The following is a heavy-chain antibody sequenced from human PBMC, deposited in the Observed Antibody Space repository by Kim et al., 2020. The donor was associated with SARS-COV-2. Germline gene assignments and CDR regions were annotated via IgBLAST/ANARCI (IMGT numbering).Heavy chain of an antibody. J-gene: IGHJ4*02. CDR3: TQEDGDYVVRGGVY. V-gene: IGHV3-49*03. CDR1: GFTFGDYA. Sequence: GGSLRLSCTASGFTFGDYAMSWFRQAPGKGLEWVGFIRSKAYGGTTEYAASVKGRFTISRDDSKSIAYLQMNSLKTEDTAVYYCTQEDGDYVVRGGVYWGQGTLVTVSS. D-gene: IGHD4-17*01. CDR2: IRSKAYGGTT.